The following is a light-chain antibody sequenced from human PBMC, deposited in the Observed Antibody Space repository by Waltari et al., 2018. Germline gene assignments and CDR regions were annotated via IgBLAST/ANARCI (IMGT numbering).Light chain of an antibody. CDR2: GAS. J-gene: IGKJ1*01. V-gene: IGKV3-20*01. CDR1: QSVSSSY. CDR3: QQYGSSPTT. Sequence: EIVLTQSPGTLSLSPGERATLSCRASQSVSSSYLAWYQQKPGQAPRLLICGASSRATGIPDRFSGSGSGTDFTLTISRLEPEDFAVYYCQQYGSSPTTFGQGTKVEIK.